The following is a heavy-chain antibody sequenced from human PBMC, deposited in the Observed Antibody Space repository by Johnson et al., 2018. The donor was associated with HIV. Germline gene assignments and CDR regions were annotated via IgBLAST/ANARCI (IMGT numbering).Heavy chain of an antibody. CDR2: IHYDGGDK. Sequence: VQLVESGGGVVQPGGSLRLSCAASGFNFNNYGMHWVRQAPGKGLEWVAFIHYDGGDKYYADSVKGRFTISRDNSKNTLYLQMNSLRAEDTAVYYCAKDQSLLAAPPDAFDIWGQGTMVTVSS. D-gene: IGHD6-6*01. V-gene: IGHV3-30*02. J-gene: IGHJ3*02. CDR3: AKDQSLLAAPPDAFDI. CDR1: GFNFNNYG.